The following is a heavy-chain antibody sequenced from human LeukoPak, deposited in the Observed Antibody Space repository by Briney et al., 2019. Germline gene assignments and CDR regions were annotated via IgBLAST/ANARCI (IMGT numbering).Heavy chain of an antibody. CDR1: GFTFSSYS. CDR2: ITSSSSYK. J-gene: IGHJ4*02. D-gene: IGHD2-2*01. V-gene: IGHV3-21*01. CDR3: SREHALGDF. Sequence: GGSLRLSCAASGFTFSSYSMNWVRQAPGKGLEWVSSITSSSSYKYYADSVKGRFTISRDNAKNSLYLQMNSLRAEDTAVYYCSREHALGDFWGQGSLVAVSS.